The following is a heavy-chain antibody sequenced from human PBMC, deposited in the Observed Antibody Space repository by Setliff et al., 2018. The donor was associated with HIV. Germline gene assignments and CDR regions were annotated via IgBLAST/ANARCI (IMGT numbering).Heavy chain of an antibody. D-gene: IGHD3-3*01. Sequence: GGSLRLSCAASGFSFNSYWMHWVRQAPGKGLEWVASISPDGSRNHCVGSVKGRFTASRDNAKSSLYLQMNSLRAEDTAVYNCARVLLITNAVYGVVSNQFDPWGQGALVTVSS. V-gene: IGHV3-7*03. CDR1: GFSFNSYW. J-gene: IGHJ5*02. CDR3: ARVLLITNAVYGVVSNQFDP. CDR2: ISPDGSRN.